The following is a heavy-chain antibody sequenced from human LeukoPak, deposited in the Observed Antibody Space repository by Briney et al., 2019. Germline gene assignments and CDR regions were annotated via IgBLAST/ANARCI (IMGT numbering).Heavy chain of an antibody. CDR1: GFTFSSYG. D-gene: IGHD6-13*01. CDR2: IWYDGSNK. CDR3: TREDSSWYYFDY. V-gene: IGHV3-33*01. Sequence: GSLRLSCAASGFTFSSYGMHWVRQAPGKGLEWVAVIWYDGSNKYYADSVKGRSTISRDNSKNTLYLQMNSLRAEDTAVYYCTREDSSWYYFDYWGQGTLVTVSS. J-gene: IGHJ4*02.